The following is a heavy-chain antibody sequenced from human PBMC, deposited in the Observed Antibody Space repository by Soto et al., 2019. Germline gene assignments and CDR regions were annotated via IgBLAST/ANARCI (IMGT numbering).Heavy chain of an antibody. V-gene: IGHV4-4*07. CDR3: AREGIVATSEGLNK. Sequence: QVQLQESGPGLVKPSETLSLTCTVSGGSISSYYWSWIRQPAGKGLEWIGRIYTSGSTNYNPSLKSRVTMSVDTSKNPFSLKLSSVTAADTAVYYCAREGIVATSEGLNKWGQGTLVTVSS. D-gene: IGHD5-12*01. CDR2: IYTSGST. CDR1: GGSISSYY. J-gene: IGHJ4*02.